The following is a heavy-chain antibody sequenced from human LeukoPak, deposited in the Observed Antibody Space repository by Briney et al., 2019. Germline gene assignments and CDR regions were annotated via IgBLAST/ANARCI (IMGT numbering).Heavy chain of an antibody. CDR1: GGSISSYY. CDR2: IYYSGGT. V-gene: IGHV4-59*08. D-gene: IGHD2/OR15-2a*01. J-gene: IGHJ6*02. Sequence: PSETLSLTCTVSGGSISSYYWSWIRQPPGKGLEWIGYIYYSGGTNYNPPLKSRVTISVDTSKNQFSLKLSSVTAADTAVYYCARHRSMGVSDYGMDVWGQGTTVTVSS. CDR3: ARHRSMGVSDYGMDV.